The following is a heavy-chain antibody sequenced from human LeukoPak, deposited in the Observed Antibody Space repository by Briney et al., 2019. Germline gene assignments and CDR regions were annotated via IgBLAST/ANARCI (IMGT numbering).Heavy chain of an antibody. D-gene: IGHD4-17*01. J-gene: IGHJ6*04. CDR3: AKDSYGDYLSWRYYYYGMDV. CDR1: GFTFSSYG. CDR2: ISYDGSNK. Sequence: GGSLRLSCAASGFTFSSYGMHWLRQAPGKGLEGVAVISYDGSNKYYADSVKGRFTISRDNSKNTLYLQMNSLRAEDTAVYYCAKDSYGDYLSWRYYYYGMDVWGKGTTVTVSS. V-gene: IGHV3-30*18.